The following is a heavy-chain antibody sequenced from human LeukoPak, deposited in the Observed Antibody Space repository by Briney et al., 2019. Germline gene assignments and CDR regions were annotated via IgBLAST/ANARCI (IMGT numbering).Heavy chain of an antibody. CDR1: GYTFSDYY. V-gene: IGHV1-2*02. J-gene: IGHJ4*02. D-gene: IGHD6-6*01. CDR3: ARVGRAFTARSSFFDY. CDR2: INPNSGGT. Sequence: RASVKVSCKASGYTFSDYYMHWVRQAPGQGLEWMGWINPNSGGTNYAQKFQGRVTMTRDTSISTAYMELIRLRSADTAVYYCARVGRAFTARSSFFDYWGQGTLVTVSS.